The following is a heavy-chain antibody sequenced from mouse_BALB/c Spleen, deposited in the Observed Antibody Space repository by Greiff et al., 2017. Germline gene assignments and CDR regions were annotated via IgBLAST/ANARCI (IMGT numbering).Heavy chain of an antibody. Sequence: QVQLQQSGAELARPGASVKLSCKASGYTFTSYWMQWVKQRPGQGLEWIGAIYPGDGDTRYTQKFKGKATLTADKSSSTAYMQLSSLASEDSAVYYCAREGYYYGSSSLFDYWGQGTTLTVSS. CDR3: AREGYYYGSSSLFDY. D-gene: IGHD1-1*01. CDR2: IYPGDGDT. J-gene: IGHJ2*01. V-gene: IGHV1-87*01. CDR1: GYTFTSYW.